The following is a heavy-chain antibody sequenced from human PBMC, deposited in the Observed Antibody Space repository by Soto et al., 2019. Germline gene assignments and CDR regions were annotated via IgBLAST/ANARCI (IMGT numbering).Heavy chain of an antibody. CDR2: IYYSGST. V-gene: IGHV4-31*03. J-gene: IGHJ5*02. D-gene: IGHD2-2*01. CDR3: ARGGYCSSTSCRLNGFDP. Sequence: QVQLQESGPGLVKPSQTLSLTCTVSGGSISSGGYYWSWIRQHPGKGLEWIGYIYYSGSTYYNPSLKSRVTISVDTSKNQFSLKLSSVTAADTAVYYCARGGYCSSTSCRLNGFDPWGQGTLVTVSS. CDR1: GGSISSGGYY.